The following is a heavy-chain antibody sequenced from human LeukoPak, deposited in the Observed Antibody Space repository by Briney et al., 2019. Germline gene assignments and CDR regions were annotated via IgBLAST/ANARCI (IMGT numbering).Heavy chain of an antibody. V-gene: IGHV4-59*01. D-gene: IGHD3-22*01. Sequence: NPSETLSLTCTVPGGSISSYYWSWIRQPPGKGLEWIGYIYYSGSTNYSPSLKSRVTISVDTSKNQFSLKLSSVTAADTAVYYCARVHYDSSGYYFDYYYYYMDVWGKGTTVTVSS. J-gene: IGHJ6*03. CDR1: GGSISSYY. CDR3: ARVHYDSSGYYFDYYYYYMDV. CDR2: IYYSGST.